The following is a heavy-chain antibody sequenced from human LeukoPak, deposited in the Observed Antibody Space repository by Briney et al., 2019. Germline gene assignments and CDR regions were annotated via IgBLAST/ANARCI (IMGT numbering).Heavy chain of an antibody. J-gene: IGHJ1*01. V-gene: IGHV3-21*01. CDR1: GFTFSSYS. Sequence: PGGSLRLSCAASGFTFSSYSMNWVRQAPGKGLEWVSSISSSSSYIYYADSVKGRFTISRDNSKNTLYLQMNSLRAEDTAVYYCAKRIVGAVPSDGEYFQHWGQGTLVTVSS. CDR3: AKRIVGAVPSDGEYFQH. D-gene: IGHD1-26*01. CDR2: ISSSSSYI.